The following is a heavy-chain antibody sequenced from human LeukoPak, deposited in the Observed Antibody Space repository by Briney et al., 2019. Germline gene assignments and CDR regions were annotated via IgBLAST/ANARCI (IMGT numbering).Heavy chain of an antibody. J-gene: IGHJ4*02. D-gene: IGHD3-10*01. CDR1: GGSISSSNW. Sequence: PSETLSLTCAVSGGSISSSNWWSWVRQPPGKGLEWIGEIYHSGSTNYNPSLKSRVTISVDKSKNQFSLKLSSVTAADTAVYYCAREIRGVILATFDYWGQGTLVTVSS. V-gene: IGHV4-4*02. CDR2: IYHSGST. CDR3: AREIRGVILATFDY.